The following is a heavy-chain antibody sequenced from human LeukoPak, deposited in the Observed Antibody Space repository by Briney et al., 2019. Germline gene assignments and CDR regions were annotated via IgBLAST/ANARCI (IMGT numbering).Heavy chain of an antibody. J-gene: IGHJ4*02. CDR3: AKAAYGDYTSFDY. Sequence: GGSLGLSCAASGFTFSSYGMSWVRQAPGKGLEWVSAISGSGGSTYYADSVKGRFTISRDNSKNTLYLQMNSLRAEDTAVYYCAKAAYGDYTSFDYWGQGTLVTVSS. CDR2: ISGSGGST. CDR1: GFTFSSYG. D-gene: IGHD4-17*01. V-gene: IGHV3-23*01.